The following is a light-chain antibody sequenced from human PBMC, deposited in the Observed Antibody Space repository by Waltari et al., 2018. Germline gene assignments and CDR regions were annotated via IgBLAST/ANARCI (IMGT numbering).Light chain of an antibody. CDR3: QQSYSPLT. V-gene: IGKV1-39*01. CDR2: AAS. J-gene: IGKJ4*01. CDR1: QSISTY. Sequence: DFQMTQSPSSLSASVGDRVTITCRASQSISTYLNWYQQKPGKAPNLLIYAASSLQSGVPSRFSGSGSGTDFTLTSSSLQPEDFATYYWQQSYSPLTFGGGTKVEIK.